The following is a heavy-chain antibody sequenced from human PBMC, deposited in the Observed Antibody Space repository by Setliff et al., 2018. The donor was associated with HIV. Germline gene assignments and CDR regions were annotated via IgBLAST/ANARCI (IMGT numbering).Heavy chain of an antibody. Sequence: SVKVSCKTSGDSFRSHAISWVRQAPGQGLEWMGGIIPIFPSPKYAQKFQGRVTITADESTSTAYMELSSLRFEDTAVYYCARSRGTWGTSFGYWGLGTLVTVSS. CDR1: GDSFRSHA. D-gene: IGHD3-16*01. CDR2: IIPIFPSP. V-gene: IGHV1-69*13. CDR3: ARSRGTWGTSFGY. J-gene: IGHJ4*02.